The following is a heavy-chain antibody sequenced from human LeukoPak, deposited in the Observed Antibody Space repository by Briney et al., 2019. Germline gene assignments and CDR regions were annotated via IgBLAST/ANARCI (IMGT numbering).Heavy chain of an antibody. CDR2: INSDGSST. Sequence: GGSLRLSCAASGFTFSSYWMHWVRQAPGKGLVWVSRINSDGSSTSYADSVKGRFTISRDNAKNTLYLQMNSLRVEDTAVYYCARAAIVVVPAATERYYYYYGMDVWGQGTTVTVSS. D-gene: IGHD2-2*01. CDR1: GFTFSSYW. J-gene: IGHJ6*02. CDR3: ARAAIVVVPAATERYYYYYGMDV. V-gene: IGHV3-74*01.